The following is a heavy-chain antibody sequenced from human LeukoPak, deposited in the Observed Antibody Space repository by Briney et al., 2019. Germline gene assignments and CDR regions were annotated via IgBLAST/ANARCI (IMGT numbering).Heavy chain of an antibody. J-gene: IGHJ4*02. CDR2: IYYSGST. CDR1: GGSISSYY. D-gene: IGHD5-18*01. Sequence: SETLSLTCTFSGGSISSYYWSWIRQPPGKGLEWIGYIYYSGSTNYNPSLKSRVTISVDTSKNQFSLKLSSVTAADTAVYYCARGRGYSYGYYWGQGTLVTVSS. CDR3: ARGRGYSYGYY. V-gene: IGHV4-59*01.